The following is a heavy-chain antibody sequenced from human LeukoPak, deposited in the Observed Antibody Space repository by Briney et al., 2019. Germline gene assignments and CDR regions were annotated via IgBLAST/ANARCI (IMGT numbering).Heavy chain of an antibody. CDR3: TRDPDHGGRTHDY. Sequence: PGGSLRLSCAASGLTFSTYAMSWVRQAPGMGLEWVSVIYSGGGTEYADSVKGRFTISRDNSKNTLYLQMNSLRDEDTAVYYCTRDPDHGGRTHDYWGQGTLVTVSS. D-gene: IGHD4-23*01. CDR2: IYSGGGT. CDR1: GLTFSTYA. V-gene: IGHV3-66*01. J-gene: IGHJ4*02.